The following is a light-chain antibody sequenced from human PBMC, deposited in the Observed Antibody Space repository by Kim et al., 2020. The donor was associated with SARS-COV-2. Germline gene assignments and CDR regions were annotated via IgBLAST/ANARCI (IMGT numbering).Light chain of an antibody. CDR2: EVN. CDR3: TSYAGSNNLDV. V-gene: IGLV2-8*01. CDR1: SSDIGAYEY. Sequence: QSVTISCTGTSSDIGAYEYVSWYQQHPGKAPKLMLYEVNRRPSGVPDRFSGSKSGNTASLTVSGLQAEDEADYYCTSYAGSNNLDVFGTGTKVTVL. J-gene: IGLJ1*01.